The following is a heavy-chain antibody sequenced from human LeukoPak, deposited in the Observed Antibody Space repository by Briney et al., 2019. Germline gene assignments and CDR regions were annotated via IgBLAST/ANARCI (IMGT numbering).Heavy chain of an antibody. CDR2: INPNSGGT. CDR3: AGGYSGSYFAAPDY. Sequence: GASVKVSCKASGYTFTGYYMHWVRQAPGQGLEWMGRINPNSGGTNYAQKFQGRITMTRDTSISTAYMELSSLRSDDTAAYYCAGGYSGSYFAAPDYWGQGTLVTVSS. D-gene: IGHD1-26*01. V-gene: IGHV1-2*06. CDR1: GYTFTGYY. J-gene: IGHJ4*02.